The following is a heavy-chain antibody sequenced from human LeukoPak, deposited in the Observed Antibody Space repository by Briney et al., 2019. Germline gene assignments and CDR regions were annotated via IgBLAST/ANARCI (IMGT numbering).Heavy chain of an antibody. J-gene: IGHJ4*02. D-gene: IGHD1-1*01. CDR3: ARRLNWSDEQLDY. Sequence: SETLSLTCGVYGGTFSGYYWSWIRQPPGKGLEWIGEINHSGSTNYNPSLKSRVTISVDTSKNQFSLKLSSVTAADTAVYYCARRLNWSDEQLDYWGQGSLVTVSS. V-gene: IGHV4-34*01. CDR1: GGTFSGYY. CDR2: INHSGST.